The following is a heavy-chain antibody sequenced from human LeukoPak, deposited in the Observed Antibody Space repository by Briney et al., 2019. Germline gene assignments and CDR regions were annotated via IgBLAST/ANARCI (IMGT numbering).Heavy chain of an antibody. CDR1: GFTFSSYE. D-gene: IGHD3-22*01. CDR3: ARDHHYDSSGYYFAPFDN. J-gene: IGHJ4*02. CDR2: ISSSGSTI. V-gene: IGHV3-48*03. Sequence: GGSLRLSCAASGFTFSSYEMNWVRQAPGKGLEWVSYISSSGSTIYYADSVKGRFTISRDNAKNSLYLQMNSLRAEDTAVYYCARDHHYDSSGYYFAPFDNWGQGTLVTVSS.